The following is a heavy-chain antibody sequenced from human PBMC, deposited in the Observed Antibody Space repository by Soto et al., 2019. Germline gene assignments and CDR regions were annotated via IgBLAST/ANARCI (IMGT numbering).Heavy chain of an antibody. V-gene: IGHV3-23*01. CDR2: ILGGGGST. CDR1: GFTFSRYA. D-gene: IGHD2-15*01. J-gene: IGHJ4*02. Sequence: PGGSLRLSCAASGFTFSRYAMNWVRQAPGKGLEWVSGILGGGGSTYYADSVKGRFTIPRDNSKNTLYLQMNSLRAEDTAVYYCAKDLMPGGRWDIVSWCKGSLVTVSS. CDR3: AKDLMPGGRWDIVS.